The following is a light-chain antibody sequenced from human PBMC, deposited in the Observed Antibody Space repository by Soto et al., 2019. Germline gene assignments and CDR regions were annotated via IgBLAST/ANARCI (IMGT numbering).Light chain of an antibody. V-gene: IGKV3-20*01. CDR3: QQYGSSPQT. J-gene: IGKJ1*01. Sequence: EIVLTQSPGTLSLSPGETVALSCRASQSVTNNYLAWYQQKRGQAPRLLIYGASNRASGIPDRFSGGGSGTDFILTIIRLETEDFAVYYCQQYGSSPQTFGQGTKVEIK. CDR1: QSVTNNY. CDR2: GAS.